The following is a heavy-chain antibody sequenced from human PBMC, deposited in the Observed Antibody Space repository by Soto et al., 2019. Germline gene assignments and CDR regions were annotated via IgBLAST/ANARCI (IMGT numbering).Heavy chain of an antibody. CDR1: GDTFSFYT. Sequence: QVQLVQSGAEVKKPGSSVKVSCKASGDTFSFYTINWVRQAPGLGLECVGRINPILSMSNYAQKFQGRVTMTADKSTSTAYMELRSLRSEDTAMYYCATSYGSGYRAVDYWGQGALVTVSS. J-gene: IGHJ4*02. CDR3: ATSYGSGYRAVDY. V-gene: IGHV1-69*02. D-gene: IGHD3-10*01. CDR2: INPILSMS.